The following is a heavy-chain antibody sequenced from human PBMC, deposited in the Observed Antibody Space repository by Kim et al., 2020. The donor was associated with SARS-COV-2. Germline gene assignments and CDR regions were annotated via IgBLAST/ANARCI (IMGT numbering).Heavy chain of an antibody. J-gene: IGHJ4*02. V-gene: IGHV4-59*13. CDR1: GGSISSYY. CDR3: AVVVAGTPWEYCFDY. D-gene: IGHD2-15*01. Sequence: SETLSLTCTVSGGSISSYYWSWIRQPPGKGLEWIGYIYYSGSTNYNPSLKSRVTISVDTSKNQFSLKLSSVTAADTAVYYCAVVVAGTPWEYCFDYWGQGTLVTVSS. CDR2: IYYSGST.